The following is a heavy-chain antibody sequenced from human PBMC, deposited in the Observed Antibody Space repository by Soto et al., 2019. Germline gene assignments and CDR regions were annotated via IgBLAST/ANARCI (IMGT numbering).Heavy chain of an antibody. V-gene: IGHV4-30-4*02. CDR3: ARGHYDVLTGFYVRYFDY. D-gene: IGHD3-9*01. CDR2: ISHRGTA. J-gene: IGHJ4*02. CDR1: GFSFRSDYYF. Sequence: PSDTLSLTCFFSGFSFRSDYYFWSWIRQPPGKALEWMGYISHRGTAYYNPSLKSRLAMSIDTSKKQFSLRLRSVTAADTATYYCARGHYDVLTGFYVRYFDYWGRGTRVNVSS.